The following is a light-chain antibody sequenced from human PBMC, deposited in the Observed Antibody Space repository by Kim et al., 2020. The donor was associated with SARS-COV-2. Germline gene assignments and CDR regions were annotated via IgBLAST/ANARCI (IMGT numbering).Light chain of an antibody. CDR1: GRANYY. CDR3: NSRDSSGDHVV. CDR2: GKN. Sequence: LGPTASVTSTGDGRANYYATWYQQRPGQAPVLVLYGKNNRPSGIPDRFSGSASGNTASLTISGVQAEDEADYYCNSRDSSGDHVVFGGGTQLTVL. V-gene: IGLV3-19*01. J-gene: IGLJ3*02.